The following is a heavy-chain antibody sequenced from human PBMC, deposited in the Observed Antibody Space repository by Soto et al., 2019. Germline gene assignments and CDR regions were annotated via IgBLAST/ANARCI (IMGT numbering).Heavy chain of an antibody. J-gene: IGHJ6*01. CDR3: AREGKVGATSFDYYYGMDV. CDR2: IIPIFGTA. CDR1: RGPLSSYA. D-gene: IGHD1-26*01. Sequence: SVKVSCKASRGPLSSYAISLVRQAPRQGLEWMGGIIPIFGTANYAQKFHGRVTITADESTSTAYMELSSLRSEDTAVYYCAREGKVGATSFDYYYGMDVWGQGTTVTVSS. V-gene: IGHV1-69*13.